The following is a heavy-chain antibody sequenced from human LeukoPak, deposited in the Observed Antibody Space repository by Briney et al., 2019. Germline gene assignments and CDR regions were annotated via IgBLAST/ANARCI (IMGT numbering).Heavy chain of an antibody. D-gene: IGHD6-13*01. Sequence: ASVTVSYKPSGCTFTGYYMHWVRQAPGQGLEWMGWINPNSGGTNYAQKFQGRVTMTRDTSISTAYMELSRLRSDDTAVYYCARAEEIAAAGTSWFDPWGQGTLVTVSS. CDR2: INPNSGGT. V-gene: IGHV1-2*02. CDR3: ARAEEIAAAGTSWFDP. CDR1: GCTFTGYY. J-gene: IGHJ5*02.